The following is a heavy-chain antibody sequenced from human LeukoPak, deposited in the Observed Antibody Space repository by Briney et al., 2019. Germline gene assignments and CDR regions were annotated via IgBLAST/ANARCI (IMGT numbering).Heavy chain of an antibody. J-gene: IGHJ5*02. CDR2: IWYDGSNK. CDR1: GFTFSSYG. Sequence: PGRSLRPSCAASGFTFSSYGMHWVRQAPGKGLEWVAVIWYDGSNKYYADSVKGRFTISRDNSKNTLYLQMNSLRAEDTAVYYCAKDVSAARPYNWFDPWGQGTLVTVSS. V-gene: IGHV3-33*06. D-gene: IGHD5-18*01. CDR3: AKDVSAARPYNWFDP.